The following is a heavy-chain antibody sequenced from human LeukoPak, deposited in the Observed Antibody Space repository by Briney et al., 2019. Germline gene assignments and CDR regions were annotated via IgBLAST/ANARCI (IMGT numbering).Heavy chain of an antibody. CDR3: ARPKGYYDILTGYYEGLAVGY. D-gene: IGHD3-9*01. CDR1: GGSISSSSYY. V-gene: IGHV4-39*07. CDR2: IYYSGST. J-gene: IGHJ4*02. Sequence: SETLSLTCTVSGGSISSSSYYWGWIRQPPGKGLEWIGSIYYSGSTYYNPSLKSRVTISVDTSKNQFSLKLSSVTAADTAVYYCARPKGYYDILTGYYEGLAVGYWGQGTLVTVSS.